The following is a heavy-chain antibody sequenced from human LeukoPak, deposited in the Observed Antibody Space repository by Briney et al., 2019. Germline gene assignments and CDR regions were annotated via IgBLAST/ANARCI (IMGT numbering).Heavy chain of an antibody. Sequence: SVKVSCKASGGTFSSYAISWVQQAPGQGLEWMGRIIPIFGTANYAQKFQGRVTITTDESTSTAYMELSSLRSEDTAVYYCAILRITMVRGVNRGYYYYMDVWGKGTTVTVSS. CDR2: IIPIFGTA. CDR1: GGTFSSYA. J-gene: IGHJ6*03. CDR3: AILRITMVRGVNRGYYYYMDV. D-gene: IGHD3-10*01. V-gene: IGHV1-69*05.